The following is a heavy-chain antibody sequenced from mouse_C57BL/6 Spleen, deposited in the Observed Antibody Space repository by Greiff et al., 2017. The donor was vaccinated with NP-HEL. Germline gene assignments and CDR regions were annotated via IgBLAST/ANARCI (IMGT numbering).Heavy chain of an antibody. D-gene: IGHD4-1*01. Sequence: QVHVKQPGAELVKPGASVKLSCKASGYTFTSYWMHWVKQRPGQGLEWIGMIHPNSGSTNYNEKFKSKATLTVDKSSSTAYMQLSSLTSEDSAVYYCAREDWDDYWGQGTTLTVSS. CDR3: AREDWDDY. V-gene: IGHV1-64*01. CDR2: IHPNSGST. J-gene: IGHJ2*01. CDR1: GYTFTSYW.